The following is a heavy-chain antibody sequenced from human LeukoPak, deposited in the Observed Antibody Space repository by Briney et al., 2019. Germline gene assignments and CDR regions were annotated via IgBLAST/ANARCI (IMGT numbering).Heavy chain of an antibody. CDR2: IRSKANSYAT. V-gene: IGHV3-73*01. CDR3: TRNYAGAEWLYYGMDV. Sequence: GGSLRLSCAASGFTFSGSAMHWVRQASGKGLEWVGRIRSKANSYATAYAASVKGRFTISRDGSKNTAYLQMNSLKTEDTAVYYCTRNYAGAEWLYYGMDVWGQGTTVTVSS. D-gene: IGHD3-3*01. J-gene: IGHJ6*02. CDR1: GFTFSGSA.